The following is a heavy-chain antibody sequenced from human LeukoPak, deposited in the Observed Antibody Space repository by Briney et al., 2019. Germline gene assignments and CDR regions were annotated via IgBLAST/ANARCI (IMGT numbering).Heavy chain of an antibody. CDR1: GFPFSSYD. J-gene: IGHJ5*02. Sequence: GALRLSCAASGFPFSSYDMTWVRRAPGRGLEWVSSIRPSGDNTYYGDSVKGRFTISRDNSKNTVYLQMNNMGVDDTAVYYCARVAGWHWFDPWGQGTLVTVSS. D-gene: IGHD6-19*01. V-gene: IGHV3-23*01. CDR3: ARVAGWHWFDP. CDR2: IRPSGDNT.